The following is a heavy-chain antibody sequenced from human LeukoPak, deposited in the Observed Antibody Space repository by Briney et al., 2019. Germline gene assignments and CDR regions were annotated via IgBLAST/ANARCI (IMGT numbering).Heavy chain of an antibody. CDR3: AKAERRRVLGTVDN. J-gene: IGHJ4*02. D-gene: IGHD7-27*01. V-gene: IGHV3-30*04. CDR2: ISDDGTNR. CDR1: GFTLSNFA. Sequence: GKSLRLSCAASGFTLSNFAMHWVRQAPGQGLEWVAVISDDGTNRFYGDSVKGRFPISRDNSRDTVSLQMNSLRVEDTAVYYCAKAERRRVLGTVDNWGQGTLVSVSS.